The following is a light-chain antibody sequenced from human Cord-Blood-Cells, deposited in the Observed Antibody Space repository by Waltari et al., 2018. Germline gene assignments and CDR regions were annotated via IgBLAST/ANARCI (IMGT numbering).Light chain of an antibody. V-gene: IGLV2-14*01. Sequence: QSDLTQPASVSGSPGQSITISCTGTSSDVGGYNYVSWYQQHPGKAPKLMIYEVSNRPSGVSNRFSGSKSGNTASLTISGLQAEDEVDYYCSSYTSSSTLVFGGGTKLTVL. CDR1: SSDVGGYNY. CDR3: SSYTSSSTLV. J-gene: IGLJ2*01. CDR2: EVS.